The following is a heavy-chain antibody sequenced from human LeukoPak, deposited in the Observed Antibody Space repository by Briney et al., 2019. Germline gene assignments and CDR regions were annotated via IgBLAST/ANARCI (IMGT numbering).Heavy chain of an antibody. CDR1: GGSISSGTYY. Sequence: PSETLSLTCIVSGGSISSGTYYWGWIRQPPGKGLEWIGGIYYSGSTYYIPSLKSRVTISVDTSKNQFTLKLSSVTAADTAVYYCARAGYCSGGSCLGYFDYWGQGTLVTVSS. D-gene: IGHD2-15*01. CDR2: IYYSGST. J-gene: IGHJ4*02. V-gene: IGHV4-39*06. CDR3: ARAGYCSGGSCLGYFDY.